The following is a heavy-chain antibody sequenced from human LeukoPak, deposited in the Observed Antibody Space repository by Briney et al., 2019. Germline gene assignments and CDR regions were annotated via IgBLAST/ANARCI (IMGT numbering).Heavy chain of an antibody. CDR3: ARYGWELLNWFDP. V-gene: IGHV5-51*01. CDR1: GYSFTSYW. J-gene: IGHJ5*02. CDR2: IYPGDSDT. D-gene: IGHD1-26*01. Sequence: GESLKISCQGSGYSFTSYWIGWVRQMPGKGLEWMGIIYPGDSDTRYSPSFQGQVTISADKSISTAYLQWSSLKASDTTMYYCARYGWELLNWFDPWGQGTLVTVSS.